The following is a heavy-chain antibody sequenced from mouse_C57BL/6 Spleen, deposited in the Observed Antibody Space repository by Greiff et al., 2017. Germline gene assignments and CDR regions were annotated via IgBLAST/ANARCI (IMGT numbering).Heavy chain of an antibody. CDR1: GFTFSDYG. CDR3: ARKENYYYGSSPYAMDY. CDR2: ISSGSSTI. Sequence: EVKLLESGGGLVKPGGSLKLSCAASGFTFSDYGMHWVRQAPEQGLEWVAYISSGSSTIYYADTAKGRFTISRDNAKNTLFLQMTSLRSEDTAMYYCARKENYYYGSSPYAMDYWGQGTSVTVSS. D-gene: IGHD1-1*01. V-gene: IGHV5-17*01. J-gene: IGHJ4*01.